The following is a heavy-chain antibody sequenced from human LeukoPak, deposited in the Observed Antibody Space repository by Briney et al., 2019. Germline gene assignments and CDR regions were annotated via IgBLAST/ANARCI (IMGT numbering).Heavy chain of an antibody. D-gene: IGHD3-16*01. Sequence: GASVKVSCTASGDTFTGYYMHWGRQAPGQGLEWMGWINPNSGGTDYAQKFQGRITMTRDTSISTAYMELSRLRSDDTAVYYCARHLTTTFGEYYFDYWGQGTLVTVSS. CDR1: GDTFTGYY. CDR2: INPNSGGT. V-gene: IGHV1-2*02. J-gene: IGHJ4*02. CDR3: ARHLTTTFGEYYFDY.